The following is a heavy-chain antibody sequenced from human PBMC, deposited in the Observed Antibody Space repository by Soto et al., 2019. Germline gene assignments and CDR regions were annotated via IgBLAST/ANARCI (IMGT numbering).Heavy chain of an antibody. CDR2: ISSSSSYI. CDR3: ARAGSFGSYYYYGMDV. J-gene: IGHJ6*02. D-gene: IGHD6-13*01. V-gene: IGHV3-21*01. Sequence: GGSLRLSCAASGFTFSSYSMSWVRQAPGKGLEWVSSISSSSSYIYYADSVKGRFTISRDNAKNSLYLQMNSLRAEDTAVYYCARAGSFGSYYYYGMDVWGQGTTVTVSS. CDR1: GFTFSSYS.